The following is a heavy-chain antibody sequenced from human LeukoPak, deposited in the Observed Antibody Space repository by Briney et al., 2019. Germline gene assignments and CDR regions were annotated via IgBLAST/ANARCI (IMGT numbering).Heavy chain of an antibody. D-gene: IGHD2-15*01. Sequence: ASVKVSCKASGYTFTSYYMHWVRQAPGQGLEWMGIINPSGGSTSYAQKFQGRVTMTRDTSTSTVYMELSSLRSEDTAVYYCARESHCSGGTCYLTAFDVWGQGTLLTVSS. J-gene: IGHJ3*01. CDR3: ARESHCSGGTCYLTAFDV. CDR2: INPSGGST. V-gene: IGHV1-46*01. CDR1: GYTFTSYY.